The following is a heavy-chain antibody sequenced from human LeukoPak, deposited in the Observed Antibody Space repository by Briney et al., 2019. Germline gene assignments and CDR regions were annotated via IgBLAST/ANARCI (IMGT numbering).Heavy chain of an antibody. CDR1: GYTFTGYY. D-gene: IGHD2-2*01. Sequence: GAPVKVSCKASGYTFTGYYMHWVRQAPGQGLEWMGWINPNSGGTNYAQKFQGRVTMTRDTSISTAYMELSRLRTDDTAVYYCASGGDIVIVPANNNWFDHWGQGTLVTVSS. J-gene: IGHJ5*02. CDR2: INPNSGGT. CDR3: ASGGDIVIVPANNNWFDH. V-gene: IGHV1-2*02.